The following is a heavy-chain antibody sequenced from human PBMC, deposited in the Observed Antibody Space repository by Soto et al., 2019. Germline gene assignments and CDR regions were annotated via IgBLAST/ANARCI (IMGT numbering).Heavy chain of an antibody. CDR3: ARVITGTTDY. CDR2: ISSSSSYI. Sequence: GGSLRLSFAASGFTFSSYSMNWVRQAPGKGLEWVSSISSSSSYIYYADSVKGRFTISRDNAKNSLYPQMNSLRAEDTAVYYCARVITGTTDYWGQGTLVTVSS. V-gene: IGHV3-21*01. J-gene: IGHJ4*02. CDR1: GFTFSSYS. D-gene: IGHD1-7*01.